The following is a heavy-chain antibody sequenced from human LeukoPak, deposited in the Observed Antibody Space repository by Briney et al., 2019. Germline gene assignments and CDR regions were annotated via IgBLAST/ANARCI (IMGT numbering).Heavy chain of an antibody. J-gene: IGHJ4*02. D-gene: IGHD4-17*01. Sequence: PGGSLRLACAASGFSFSSYAMGWVRQAPGKGREGLAFISYDLSNKYYADSVKGRFTISRDNSKNTLYLQMNSLRAEDTAVYYCARQGSYGDPFDYWGQGTLVTVSS. V-gene: IGHV3-30*04. CDR3: ARQGSYGDPFDY. CDR2: ISYDLSNK. CDR1: GFSFSSYA.